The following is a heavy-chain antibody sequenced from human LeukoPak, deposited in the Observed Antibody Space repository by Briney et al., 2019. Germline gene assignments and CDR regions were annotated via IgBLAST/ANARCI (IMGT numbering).Heavy chain of an antibody. V-gene: IGHV1-2*02. CDR2: INPNSGGT. Sequence: ASVKVSCKASGYTFTGYYMHWVRQDPGQGLEWMGWINPNSGGTNYAQKFQGRVTMTRDTSISTAYMELSRLRSDDTAVYYCARALSSEITMIVVGAKYWGQGTLVTVSS. CDR1: GYTFTGYY. D-gene: IGHD3-22*01. CDR3: ARALSSEITMIVVGAKY. J-gene: IGHJ4*02.